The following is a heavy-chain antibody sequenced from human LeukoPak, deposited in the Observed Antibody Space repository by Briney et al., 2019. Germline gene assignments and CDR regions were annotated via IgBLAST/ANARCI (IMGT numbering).Heavy chain of an antibody. J-gene: IGHJ4*02. CDR2: LSGSGETP. CDR1: GFTFSSHA. V-gene: IGHV3-23*01. D-gene: IGHD3-9*01. Sequence: GGSLRLSCAASGFTFSSHAMTWVRQAPGKGLEWVATLSGSGETPYYAESVKGRLTISRHNSGNSLYLQMNSLRAEDTAVYYCAKPEFDFLTGSYDGVFHHWGQGTLVTVSS. CDR3: AKPEFDFLTGSYDGVFHH.